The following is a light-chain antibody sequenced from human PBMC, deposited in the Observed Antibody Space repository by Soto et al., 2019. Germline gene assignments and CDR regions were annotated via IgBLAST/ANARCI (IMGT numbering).Light chain of an antibody. V-gene: IGKV3-20*01. CDR2: GAS. Sequence: EIVLTQSPGTLSLSPWERATLSCRASQSFNSIYLAWYQQKPGQAPRLLIYGASSRATGIPDRFSGSGSGTDFTLTISRLEPEDFAVYYCQQYSSSRTFGQGTKVDI. J-gene: IGKJ1*01. CDR3: QQYSSSRT. CDR1: QSFNSIY.